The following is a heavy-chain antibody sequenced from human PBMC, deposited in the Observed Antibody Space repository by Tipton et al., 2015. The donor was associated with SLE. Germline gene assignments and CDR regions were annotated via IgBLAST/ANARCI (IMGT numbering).Heavy chain of an antibody. D-gene: IGHD4-17*01. CDR3: ARLFSPTPYGDYVYFDY. CDR2: IYYSGNT. Sequence: LSLTCAIYSGSFSGYHWSWIRQPPGKGLEWIGYIYYSGNTNYNPSLKSRVTISVDTTKNQFSLKLSSVTAADTAVYYCARLFSPTPYGDYVYFDYWGQGTLVTVSS. V-gene: IGHV4-59*08. CDR1: SGSFSGYH. J-gene: IGHJ4*02.